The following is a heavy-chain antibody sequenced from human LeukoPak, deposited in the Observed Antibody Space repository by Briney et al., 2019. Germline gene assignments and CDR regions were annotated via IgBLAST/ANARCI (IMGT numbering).Heavy chain of an antibody. J-gene: IGHJ3*01. CDR1: GGSIKYYY. D-gene: IGHD3-10*01. CDR2: IYASGST. CDR3: ARELVVSYDSGSSYVHAVDL. Sequence: SETLSLTCTVAGGSIKYYYWSWIRQAPGKGLEWVGYIYASGSTNDNASLKSRVTISVHASTNEVSLHLRSVPAADPAVYYCARELVVSYDSGSSYVHAVDLWGRETKISVPS. V-gene: IGHV4-59*01.